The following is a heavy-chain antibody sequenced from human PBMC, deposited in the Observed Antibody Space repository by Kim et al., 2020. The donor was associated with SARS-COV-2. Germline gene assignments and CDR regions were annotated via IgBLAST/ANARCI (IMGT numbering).Heavy chain of an antibody. V-gene: IGHV3-66*02. CDR2: IYSGGST. Sequence: GGSLRLSCAASGFTVSSNYMSWVRQAPGKGLEWVSVIYSGGSTYYADSVKGRFTISRDNSRNTLYLQMNSLIAEDTAVYYCARDGEPLYYYYGMDVWGQGTTVTVSS. CDR1: GFTVSSNY. J-gene: IGHJ6*02. CDR3: ARDGEPLYYYYGMDV. D-gene: IGHD7-27*01.